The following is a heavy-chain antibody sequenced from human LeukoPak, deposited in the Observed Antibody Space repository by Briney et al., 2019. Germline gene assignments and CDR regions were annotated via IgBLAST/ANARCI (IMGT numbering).Heavy chain of an antibody. CDR1: GFTFSSYA. J-gene: IGHJ4*02. D-gene: IGHD6-13*01. V-gene: IGHV3-23*01. CDR3: AKRADFSRTYSSSWYSDY. CDR2: ISGSGGST. Sequence: GGSLRLSCAASGFTFSSYAMSWVRQAPGKGLEWVSAISGSGGSTYYADSVKGRFTLSRDNSKNTLYLQMNSLRAEDTAVYYCAKRADFSRTYSSSWYSDYWGQGTLVTVSS.